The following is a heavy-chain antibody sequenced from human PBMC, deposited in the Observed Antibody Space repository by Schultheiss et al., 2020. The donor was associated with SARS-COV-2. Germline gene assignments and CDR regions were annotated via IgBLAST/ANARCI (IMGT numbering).Heavy chain of an antibody. CDR3: ARRPLSVFAY. V-gene: IGHV2-70*12. CDR1: GFSLTTSGVC. CDR2: IDWDDDK. J-gene: IGHJ4*02. Sequence: SGPTRVKPTQTLTLTCTFSGFSLTTSGVCVSWIRQPPGKALEWLARIDWDDDKYYSTSLKSRLTISKDTSKSQVVLTLTNMDPVDTATYYCARRPLSVFAYWGQGALVTVSS. D-gene: IGHD2/OR15-2a*01.